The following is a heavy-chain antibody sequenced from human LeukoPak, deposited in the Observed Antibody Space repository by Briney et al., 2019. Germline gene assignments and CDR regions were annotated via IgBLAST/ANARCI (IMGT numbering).Heavy chain of an antibody. Sequence: QPGGSLRLSCAASGFTFSSYAMSWVRQAPGRGLEWVSGISGSSSGTYYADSVKGRFTISISRDNFKNTLYLQMNSLRAEDTAVYYCAKGLSTSYYSDFDYWGQGTLVTVSS. J-gene: IGHJ4*02. V-gene: IGHV3-23*01. D-gene: IGHD2-2*01. CDR1: GFTFSSYA. CDR3: AKGLSTSYYSDFDY. CDR2: ISGSSSGT.